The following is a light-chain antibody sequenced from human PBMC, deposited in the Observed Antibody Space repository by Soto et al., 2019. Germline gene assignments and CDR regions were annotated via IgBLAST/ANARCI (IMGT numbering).Light chain of an antibody. CDR3: QQQGT. CDR2: AAS. Sequence: EIVLTQSPGTLSFSPGERATLSCRASRSLSSSYVVWYQQKPGQAPRLLIYAASRRATGIPDRFSGSGSATEYTLTISRLEPDDFAVYYCQQQGTFGQGTKLEIK. V-gene: IGKV3-20*01. CDR1: RSLSSSY. J-gene: IGKJ2*01.